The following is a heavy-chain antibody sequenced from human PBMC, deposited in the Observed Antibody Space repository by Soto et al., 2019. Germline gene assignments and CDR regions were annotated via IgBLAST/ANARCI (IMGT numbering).Heavy chain of an antibody. J-gene: IGHJ6*02. V-gene: IGHV1-18*01. Sequence: QVQVVQSGAEVKKPGASVKVSCKASGYTFTSYGFSWVRQAPGQGLEWMGWISAYNGNTNYAQKLQGRVTMTTDTSTSTAYMELSSLRSDDTAVYFCARAAMGYCRGGSCPLGMDVWGQGTTVTVSS. CDR3: ARAAMGYCRGGSCPLGMDV. D-gene: IGHD2-15*01. CDR2: ISAYNGNT. CDR1: GYTFTSYG.